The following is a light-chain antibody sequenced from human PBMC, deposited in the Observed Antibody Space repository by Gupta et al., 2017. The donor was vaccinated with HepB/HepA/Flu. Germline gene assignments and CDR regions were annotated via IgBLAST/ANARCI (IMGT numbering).Light chain of an antibody. J-gene: IGLJ2*01. CDR1: GRAVGGYNL. Sequence: QSALTQPSSVSGSPGQSITISCTGTGRAVGGYNLVSWYQQHPGKAPKLIIYEVSRRPSGVSHRFSVSKSGNTASLTISGLQAEDEAYYYCSSYASGSTYVIFGGGTKLTFL. V-gene: IGLV2-23*02. CDR3: SSYASGSTYVI. CDR2: EVS.